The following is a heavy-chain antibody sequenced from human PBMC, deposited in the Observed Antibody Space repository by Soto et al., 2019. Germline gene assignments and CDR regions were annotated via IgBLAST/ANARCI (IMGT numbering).Heavy chain of an antibody. V-gene: IGHV2-26*01. CDR2: IFSNDEK. J-gene: IGHJ5*02. CDR3: ARIRDIVVVPADRGNWFDP. CDR1: GFSLSNARMG. Sequence: QVTLKESGPVLVKPTETLTLTCTVSGFSLSNARMGVSWIRQPPGKALEWLAHIFSNDEKSYSTSLKSRLTTSRSTTKSQVVLTMTNIDPVDTATYYCARIRDIVVVPADRGNWFDPWGQGTLVTVSS. D-gene: IGHD2-2*01.